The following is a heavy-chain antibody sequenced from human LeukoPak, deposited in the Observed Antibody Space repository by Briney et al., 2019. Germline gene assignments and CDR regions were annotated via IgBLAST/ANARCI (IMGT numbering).Heavy chain of an antibody. CDR1: GGSFSGYY. CDR2: INHSGST. D-gene: IGHD3-10*01. Sequence: SETLSLTCAVYGGSFSGYYWSWIRQPPGKGLEWIGEINHSGSTNYNASLKSRVSMSVDTSKNQFSLKLSSVTAADTAVYYCGRHGGATMVRGVLVDAFDIWGQGTMVTVSS. CDR3: GRHGGATMVRGVLVDAFDI. V-gene: IGHV4-34*01. J-gene: IGHJ3*02.